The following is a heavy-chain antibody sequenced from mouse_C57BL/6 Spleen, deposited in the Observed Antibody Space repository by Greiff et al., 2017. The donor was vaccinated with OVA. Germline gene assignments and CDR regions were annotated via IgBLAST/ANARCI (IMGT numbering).Heavy chain of an antibody. V-gene: IGHV1-42*01. D-gene: IGHD2-13*01. CDR2: INPSTGGT. J-gene: IGHJ3*01. CDR1: GYSFTGYY. CDR3: ARWGLHFAY. Sequence: EVQLQQSGPELVKPGASVKISCKASGYSFTGYYMNWVKQSPEKSLEWIGEINPSTGGTTYNQKFKAKATLTVDKSSSTAYMQLKSLTSEDSAVYYCARWGLHFAYWGQGTLVTVSA.